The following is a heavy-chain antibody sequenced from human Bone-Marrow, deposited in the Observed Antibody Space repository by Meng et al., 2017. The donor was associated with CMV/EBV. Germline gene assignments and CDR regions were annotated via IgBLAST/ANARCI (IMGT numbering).Heavy chain of an antibody. D-gene: IGHD6-6*01. J-gene: IGHJ2*01. CDR3: PRCRGSSLRPFEL. CDR2: INHSGST. V-gene: IGHV4-34*01. CDR1: GGSFSGYY. Sequence: SETLSLTCAVYGGSFSGYYWSWIRQPPGKGLEWIGEINHSGSTNYNPSLKSRVTISVDTSKIQFSLKLSSVTAADTAVYYCPRCRGSSLRPFELWGHGTLVTVSS.